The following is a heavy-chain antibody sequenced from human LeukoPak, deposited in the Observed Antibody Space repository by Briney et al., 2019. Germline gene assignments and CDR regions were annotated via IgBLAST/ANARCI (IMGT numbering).Heavy chain of an antibody. J-gene: IGHJ4*02. V-gene: IGHV1-2*02. D-gene: IGHD6-19*01. CDR2: INPNSGGT. Sequence: ASVKVSCKASGYTFTGYYMHWLRQAPGQGLEWMGWINPNSGGTNYAQKFQGRVTMTRDTSISTAYMELSRLRSDDTAVYYCARAAVAGTFCDYWGQGTRVTVSS. CDR1: GYTFTGYY. CDR3: ARAAVAGTFCDY.